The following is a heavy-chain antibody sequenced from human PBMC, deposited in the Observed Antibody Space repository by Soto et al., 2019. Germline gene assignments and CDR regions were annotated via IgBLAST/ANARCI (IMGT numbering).Heavy chain of an antibody. CDR1: GLTVSGKKY. V-gene: IGHV3-53*01. CDR3: ATWHLPAHAYDV. CDR2: FYDLDGT. Sequence: DVQLVESGGGLIQPGGSLRLSCAVSGLTVSGKKYVAWVRQAPGKGLEWVSGFYDLDGTYYADSLKGRFTTSGDSSRTIVYLQMNDLRTKDTAVYYCATWHLPAHAYDVGGKGTTVTVSS. J-gene: IGHJ3*01. D-gene: IGHD5-12*01.